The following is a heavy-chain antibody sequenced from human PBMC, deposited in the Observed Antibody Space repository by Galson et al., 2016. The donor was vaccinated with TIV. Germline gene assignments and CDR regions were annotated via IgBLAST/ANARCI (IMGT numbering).Heavy chain of an antibody. Sequence: SLRLSCAASGFSFSSYGMHWVRQAPGKGLEWVAVILHDGSNKYYADSVKGRFTISRDNSKNTVSLLMNSLRAEDTAVYYCAKDPRIYGDYLLAYFDYWGQGTLVSVSS. CDR1: GFSFSSYG. D-gene: IGHD4-17*01. CDR3: AKDPRIYGDYLLAYFDY. CDR2: ILHDGSNK. V-gene: IGHV3-30*18. J-gene: IGHJ4*02.